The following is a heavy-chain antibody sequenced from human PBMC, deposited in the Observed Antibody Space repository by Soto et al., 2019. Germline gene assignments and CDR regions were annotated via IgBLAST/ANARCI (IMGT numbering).Heavy chain of an antibody. Sequence: QVQLQESGPGLVKPSGTLSLTCAVSGGSISSSNWWSWVRQPPGKGLEWIGEIYHSGSTNYNPSLRSRVTVSVDKSKDPFSVMLGSVTAADTAVYYCAMGYMVRGVMRWFDPWGQGTLVTVSS. V-gene: IGHV4-4*02. D-gene: IGHD3-10*01. J-gene: IGHJ5*02. CDR2: IYHSGST. CDR3: AMGYMVRGVMRWFDP. CDR1: GGSISSSNW.